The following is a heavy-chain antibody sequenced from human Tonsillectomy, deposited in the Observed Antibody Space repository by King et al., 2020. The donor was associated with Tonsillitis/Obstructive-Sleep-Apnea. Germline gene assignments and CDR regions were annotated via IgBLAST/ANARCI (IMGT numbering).Heavy chain of an antibody. CDR3: ATMLRPRGYFQY. D-gene: IGHD2-2*01. Sequence: VQLQQWGGGLLKPSETLSLTCAVYGGSFTDYYWTWIRQPPGKGLEWIGEINNGGSTNYNPSLKSRVTISLDTSKNQFSLNLTSVTAADTAGYYCATMLRPRGYFQYWGRGTLVTVSS. CDR2: INNGGST. J-gene: IGHJ4*01. CDR1: GGSFTDYY. V-gene: IGHV4-34*01.